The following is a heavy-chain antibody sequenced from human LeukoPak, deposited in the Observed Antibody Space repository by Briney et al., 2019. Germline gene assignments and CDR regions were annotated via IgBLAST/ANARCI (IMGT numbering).Heavy chain of an antibody. CDR3: ARDICSSTSCYGPYFDY. V-gene: IGHV4-4*07. CDR1: GGSISSYY. Sequence: PSETLSLTCTVSGGSISSYYWSWIRQPAGKGLEWIGRIYTSGSTNYNPSLKSRVTMSVDTSKNQFSLKLSSVTAADTAVYYCARDICSSTSCYGPYFDYWGQGTLVTVS. J-gene: IGHJ4*02. CDR2: IYTSGST. D-gene: IGHD2-2*01.